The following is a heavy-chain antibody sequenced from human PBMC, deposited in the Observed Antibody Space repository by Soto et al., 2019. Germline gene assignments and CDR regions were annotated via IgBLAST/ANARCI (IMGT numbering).Heavy chain of an antibody. CDR2: IDPSDSYT. V-gene: IGHV5-10-1*01. D-gene: IGHD4-17*01. J-gene: IGHJ3*02. CDR3: ARHFTVTDAFDI. CDR1: GFTFSSYW. Sequence: GGSLRLSCAASGFTFSSYWISWVRQMPGKGLEWMGRIDPSDSYTNYSPSFQGHVTISADKSISTAYLQWSSLKASDTAMYYCARHFTVTDAFDIWGQGTMVPVSS.